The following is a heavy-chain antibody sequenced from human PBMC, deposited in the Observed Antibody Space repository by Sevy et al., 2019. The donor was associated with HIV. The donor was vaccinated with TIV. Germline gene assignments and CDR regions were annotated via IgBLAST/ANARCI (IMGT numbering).Heavy chain of an antibody. V-gene: IGHV1-69*13. CDR2: IIPIFGTA. CDR3: ARGESITIFGVVIPPYYYYYYGMDV. Sequence: ASVKVSCKASGGTFSSYAISWVRQAPGQGLEWMGGIIPIFGTANYAQTFQGRVTITADESTSTAYMELSSLRSEDTAVYYCARGESITIFGVVIPPYYYYYYGMDVWGQGTTVTVSS. D-gene: IGHD3-3*01. CDR1: GGTFSSYA. J-gene: IGHJ6*02.